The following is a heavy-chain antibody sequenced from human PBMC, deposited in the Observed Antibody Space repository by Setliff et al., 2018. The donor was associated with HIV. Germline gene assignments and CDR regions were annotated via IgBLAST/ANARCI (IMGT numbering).Heavy chain of an antibody. CDR3: ARDLPGYYSHSSGPP. D-gene: IGHD3-22*01. J-gene: IGHJ5*02. CDR1: GFIFSTYA. Sequence: PGGSLRLSCAASGFIFSTYAMHWVRQAPGKGLEWVAVISYDGSNKYYADSVKGRFTISRDNSKNTVYLQMNSLRPEDTAVYYCARDLPGYYSHSSGPPWGQGTLVTVS. V-gene: IGHV3-30*01. CDR2: ISYDGSNK.